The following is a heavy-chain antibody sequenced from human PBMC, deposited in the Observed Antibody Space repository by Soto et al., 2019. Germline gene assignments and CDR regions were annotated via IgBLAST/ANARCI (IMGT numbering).Heavy chain of an antibody. CDR2: INTNGVNT. CDR1: GFTFGGNL. J-gene: IGHJ4*02. CDR3: ARGRVEDSSGWATYFDY. Sequence: EVQLVESGGGLVQPGGPLGLSFAAPGFTFGGNLISWVARAQGRGRKMFSAINTNGVNTFYAKSVKGRFTISRDNSKNTMYLQMGSLRAEDMAVYYCARGRVEDSSGWATYFDYWGQGTLVTVSS. V-gene: IGHV3-64*01. D-gene: IGHD6-19*01.